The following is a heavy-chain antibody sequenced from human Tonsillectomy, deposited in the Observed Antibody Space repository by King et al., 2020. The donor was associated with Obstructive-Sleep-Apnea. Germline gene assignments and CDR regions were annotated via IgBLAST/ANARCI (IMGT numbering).Heavy chain of an antibody. V-gene: IGHV3-30*18. Sequence: VQLVESGGGVVQPGRSLRLSCAASGFTFSIYGMDWGRQAPGKGLEGVGGIFYYGSNKYYEDSVKGRFTISRDNSKNTLYLQMNSLRAEETAVYYCAKDRGQVLLWFGELSFDYWGQGTLVTVSS. CDR1: GFTFSIYG. CDR2: IFYYGSNK. D-gene: IGHD3-10*01. J-gene: IGHJ4*02. CDR3: AKDRGQVLLWFGELSFDY.